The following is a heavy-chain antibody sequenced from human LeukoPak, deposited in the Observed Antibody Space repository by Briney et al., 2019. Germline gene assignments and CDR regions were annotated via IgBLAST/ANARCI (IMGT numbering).Heavy chain of an antibody. CDR3: ARGALDYGDYLDY. V-gene: IGHV3-30*02. D-gene: IGHD4-17*01. J-gene: IGHJ4*02. CDR1: GFTFSSYG. CDR2: IRYDGSNK. Sequence: PGGSLRLSCAASGFTFSSYGMHWVRQAPGKGLEWVAFIRYDGSNKYYADSVKGRFTISRDNSKNTLYLQMNSLRAEDTAVYYCARGALDYGDYLDYWGQGTLVTVSS.